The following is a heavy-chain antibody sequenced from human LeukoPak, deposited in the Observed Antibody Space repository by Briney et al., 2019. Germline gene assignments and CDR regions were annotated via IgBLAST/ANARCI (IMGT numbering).Heavy chain of an antibody. D-gene: IGHD4-17*01. CDR2: IYYSGST. Sequence: PSETLSLTCTVSGGSISSSSYYWGWIRQPPGKGLEWIGSIYYSGSTYYNPSLKSRVTISVDTSRNQFSLKLSSVTAADTAVYYCARDRPQRSLYGLYYYYYGMDVWGQGTTVTVSS. V-gene: IGHV4-39*07. J-gene: IGHJ6*02. CDR3: ARDRPQRSLYGLYYYYYGMDV. CDR1: GGSISSSSYY.